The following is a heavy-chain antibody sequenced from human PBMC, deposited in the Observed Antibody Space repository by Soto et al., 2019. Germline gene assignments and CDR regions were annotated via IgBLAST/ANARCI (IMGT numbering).Heavy chain of an antibody. D-gene: IGHD6-19*01. V-gene: IGHV1-69*13. Sequence: SVKVSCKASGGTFSSYAISWVRQAPGQGLEWMGGIIPIFGTANYAQKFQGRVTITADESTSTAYMELSSLRSEDTAVYYCASHSSGWYGRFDYWGQGTLVTVSS. J-gene: IGHJ4*02. CDR1: GGTFSSYA. CDR2: IIPIFGTA. CDR3: ASHSSGWYGRFDY.